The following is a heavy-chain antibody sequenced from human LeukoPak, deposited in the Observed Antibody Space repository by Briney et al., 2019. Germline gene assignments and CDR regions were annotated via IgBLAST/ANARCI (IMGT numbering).Heavy chain of an antibody. D-gene: IGHD3-10*01. CDR3: AKNPHVLLWFGELSY. CDR1: GFTFSSYA. J-gene: IGHJ4*02. CDR2: ISGSGGST. V-gene: IGHV3-23*01. Sequence: PGGSLRLSCAASGFTFSSYATGWVRQAPGKGLEWVSAISGSGGSTYYTDSVKGRFTISRDNSKNTLYLQMNSLRAEHTAVYYCAKNPHVLLWFGELSYWGQGTLVTVSS.